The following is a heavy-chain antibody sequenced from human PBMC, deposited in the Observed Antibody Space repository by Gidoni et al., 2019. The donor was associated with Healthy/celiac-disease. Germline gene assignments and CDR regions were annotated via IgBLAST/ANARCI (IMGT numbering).Heavy chain of an antibody. J-gene: IGHJ4*02. CDR2: IDWDDDK. CDR3: ARLKTYSSGWYGIIDY. Sequence: QVTLRESGPALVKPTQTLTLTCTFSGFSLSTSGMCVSWIRQPPGKALEWLARIDWDDDKYYSTSLKTRLTISKDTSKNQVVLTMTNMDPVDTATYYCARLKTYSSGWYGIIDYWGQGTLVTVSS. D-gene: IGHD6-19*01. CDR1: GFSLSTSGMC. V-gene: IGHV2-70*15.